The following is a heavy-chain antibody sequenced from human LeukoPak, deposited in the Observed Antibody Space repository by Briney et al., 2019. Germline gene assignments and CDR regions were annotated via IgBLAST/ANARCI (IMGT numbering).Heavy chain of an antibody. CDR2: IYYSGST. J-gene: IGHJ3*02. D-gene: IGHD6-13*01. CDR3: ARAADYSWSIDAFDI. Sequence: PSETLSLTCTVSGGSISSYYWSWIRQPPGKGLEWIGYIYYSGSTNYNPSLKSRVTISVDTSKNQFSLKLSSVTAADTAVYYCARAADYSWSIDAFDIWGQGTMVTVSS. CDR1: GGSISSYY. V-gene: IGHV4-59*01.